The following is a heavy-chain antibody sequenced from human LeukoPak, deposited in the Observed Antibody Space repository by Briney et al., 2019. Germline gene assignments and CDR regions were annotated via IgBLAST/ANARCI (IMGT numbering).Heavy chain of an antibody. J-gene: IGHJ3*02. CDR1: GFTFSSYA. CDR3: AKEGHSSGWIPDDAFDI. D-gene: IGHD6-19*01. Sequence: GGSLRLSCAASGFTFSSYAMSWVRQAPGKGLEWVSSISGSGGSTYYADSVKGRFTISRDNPKKTLYLQMNSLRAEDTAVYYCAKEGHSSGWIPDDAFDIWGQGTMVTVSS. CDR2: ISGSGGST. V-gene: IGHV3-23*01.